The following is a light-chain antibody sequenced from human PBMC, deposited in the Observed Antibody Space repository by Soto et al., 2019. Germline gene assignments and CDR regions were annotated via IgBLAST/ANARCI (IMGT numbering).Light chain of an antibody. J-gene: IGLJ1*01. V-gene: IGLV1-44*01. CDR2: SNN. CDR3: AAWDDSLNAYV. CDR1: SSNIGNNI. Sequence: QSVLTQTPSASGTPGQRVTISCSGRSSNIGNNIVNWYQQLPGTAPRRPIHSNNRRPSGVPDRFSGSKSGTSASLAINGLQSEDEADYYCAAWDDSLNAYVFGAGTKLTVL.